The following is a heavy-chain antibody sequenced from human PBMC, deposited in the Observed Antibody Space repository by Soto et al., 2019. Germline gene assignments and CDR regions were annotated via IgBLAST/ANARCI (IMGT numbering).Heavy chain of an antibody. D-gene: IGHD3-10*01. Sequence: EVQLLESGGGLVQPGGSLRLSCAASGFTFSSYAMSWVRQAPGKGLEWVSAISGSGGSTYYADSVKGRFTISRDNSKNKLYLQMNSLRADDTAVYYCAKASKVYYGSGSDLYYFYYYKDVWGKGTTVNGFS. CDR1: GFTFSSYA. J-gene: IGHJ6*03. CDR3: AKASKVYYGSGSDLYYFYYYKDV. CDR2: ISGSGGST. V-gene: IGHV3-23*01.